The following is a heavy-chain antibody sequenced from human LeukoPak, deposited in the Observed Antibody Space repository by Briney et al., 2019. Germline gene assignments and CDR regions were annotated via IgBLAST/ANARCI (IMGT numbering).Heavy chain of an antibody. D-gene: IGHD6-13*01. Sequence: PGRSLRLSCAASGFTFSSYAMHWVRQAPGKGLEWVAVISYDGSNKYYADSVKGRFTISRDNSKNTLYLQMNSLRAEDTAVYYCARALGDSSSWYAYWGQGTLVTVSS. V-gene: IGHV3-30*04. CDR2: ISYDGSNK. CDR3: ARALGDSSSWYAY. CDR1: GFTFSSYA. J-gene: IGHJ4*02.